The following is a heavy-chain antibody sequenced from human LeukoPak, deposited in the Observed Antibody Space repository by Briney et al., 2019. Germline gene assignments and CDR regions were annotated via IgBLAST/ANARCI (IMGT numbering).Heavy chain of an antibody. CDR3: ARDGYGQWLVTGNDAFDI. J-gene: IGHJ3*02. CDR2: MNPNSGNT. D-gene: IGHD6-19*01. V-gene: IGHV1-8*01. CDR1: GYTFTSYD. Sequence: ASVKVSCKASGYTFTSYDINWVRQATGQGLEWMGWMNPNSGNTGYAQKFQGRVTMTRNTSISTAYMELSSLRSEDTAVYYCARDGYGQWLVTGNDAFDIWGQGTMVTVSS.